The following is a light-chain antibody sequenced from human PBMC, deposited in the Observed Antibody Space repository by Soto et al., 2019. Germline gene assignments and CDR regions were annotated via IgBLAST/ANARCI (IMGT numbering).Light chain of an antibody. Sequence: DIQITPSPSSLSSSVGDRVTITCLASQSISFYLNWYQQKPGKAPNLLIYAASSLQSGVPSRFSSSGSGTDFTLTISSLQPEDFATYYCQQSYSRPLTFGQGTKV. CDR2: AAS. CDR3: QQSYSRPLT. J-gene: IGKJ1*01. CDR1: QSISFY. V-gene: IGKV1-39*01.